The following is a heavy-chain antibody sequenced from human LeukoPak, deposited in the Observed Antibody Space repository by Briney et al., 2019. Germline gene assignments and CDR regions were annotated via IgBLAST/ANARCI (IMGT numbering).Heavy chain of an antibody. CDR1: GFTFSNYY. J-gene: IGHJ4*02. D-gene: IGHD1-26*01. V-gene: IGHV4-4*07. CDR3: ARGSGSYRPLYFFDY. Sequence: AETLSLTCSVSGFTFSNYYLSWLRQPAGKGLEWIGRIYASGSTKYYPFFKSRVTMSLDTSQKEVSLTLSSMTAADTAVYFCARGSGSYRPLYFFDYWGQGALVSVSS. CDR2: IYASGST.